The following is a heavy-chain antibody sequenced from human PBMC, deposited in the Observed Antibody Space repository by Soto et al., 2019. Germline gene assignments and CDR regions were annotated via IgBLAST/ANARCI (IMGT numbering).Heavy chain of an antibody. CDR1: GFTFDDYA. Sequence: GGSLRLSCAASGFTFDDYAMHWVRQAPGKGLEWVSLISGDGGSTYYADSVKGRFTISRDNSKNSLYLQMNSLRTEVSALYYCAKYVRGDYDSSGYYYYYYYCMDVWGQGSTVTVSS. CDR2: ISGDGGST. V-gene: IGHV3-43*02. D-gene: IGHD3-22*01. J-gene: IGHJ6*02. CDR3: AKYVRGDYDSSGYYYYYYYCMDV.